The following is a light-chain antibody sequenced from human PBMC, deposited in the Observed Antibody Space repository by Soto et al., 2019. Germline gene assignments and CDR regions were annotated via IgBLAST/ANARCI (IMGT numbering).Light chain of an antibody. CDR1: QSIGSW. V-gene: IGKV1-5*01. CDR2: DAY. J-gene: IGKJ1*01. CDR3: QQYNPYTWT. Sequence: DIQMTQSPSTLSASVGDRFTITGMASQSIGSWLAWYQQKPGKAPRLLIYDAYSLESGVTSRFRGSGSGTEFTLTISSLQPDDFATYYCQQYNPYTWTVGHVTKVEIK.